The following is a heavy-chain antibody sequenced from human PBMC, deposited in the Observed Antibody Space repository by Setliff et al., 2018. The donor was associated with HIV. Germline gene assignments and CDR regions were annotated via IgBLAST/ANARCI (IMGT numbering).Heavy chain of an antibody. D-gene: IGHD3-16*01. CDR3: ARGTLYYDYVWGTPFPFDY. J-gene: IGHJ4*02. V-gene: IGHV4-59*01. CDR1: GGSISSFY. Sequence: SETLSLTCTVSGGSISSFYWNWIRQPPGKELEWIGYIYYSGSTNYNPSLKSRVTISVVTSKNQFSLKLSSVTAADTAVYYCARGTLYYDYVWGTPFPFDYWGQGTLVTVSS. CDR2: IYYSGST.